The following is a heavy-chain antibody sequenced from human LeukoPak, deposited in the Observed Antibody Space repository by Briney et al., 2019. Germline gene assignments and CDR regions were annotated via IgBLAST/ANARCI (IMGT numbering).Heavy chain of an antibody. CDR1: GHTFSGYY. D-gene: IGHD2-8*02. CDR2: INPDSGAT. J-gene: IGHJ4*02. Sequence: ASVKVSCKASGHTFSGYYVHWVRQAPGQGFERMGWINPDSGATNYAQKFQGRVTMTRDTSISTAYMEVSRLRSDDTAVYYCARDFTGGYFDYWGQGTLVTVSS. V-gene: IGHV1-2*02. CDR3: ARDFTGGYFDY.